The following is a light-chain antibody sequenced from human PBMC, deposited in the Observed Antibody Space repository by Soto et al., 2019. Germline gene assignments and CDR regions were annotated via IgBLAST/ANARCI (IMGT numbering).Light chain of an antibody. CDR1: QGISSW. J-gene: IGKJ2*01. V-gene: IGKV1-12*01. CDR2: AAS. Sequence: DIQMTQLPSSVSASVGDRVTITCRLSQGISSWLPWYQQKGGKAPKVLIYAASSLQSGVPSRFSGSAAGTDYTLTISSLQPEEFATNYCQQAHRFPHTFGPGTQLQIK. CDR3: QQAHRFPHT.